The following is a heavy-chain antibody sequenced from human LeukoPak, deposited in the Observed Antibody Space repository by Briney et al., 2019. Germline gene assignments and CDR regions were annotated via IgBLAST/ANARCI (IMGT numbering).Heavy chain of an antibody. CDR2: ISGSGGST. CDR3: AKVKARYDFLAHYYYMDV. CDR1: GFTFSSYG. J-gene: IGHJ6*03. Sequence: PGGSLRLSCAASGFTFSSYGMSWVRQAPGKGLEWVSAISGSGGSTYYADSVKGRFTISRDNSKNTLYLQMNSLRAEDTAVYYCAKVKARYDFLAHYYYMDVWGKGTTVTVSS. V-gene: IGHV3-23*01. D-gene: IGHD3-3*01.